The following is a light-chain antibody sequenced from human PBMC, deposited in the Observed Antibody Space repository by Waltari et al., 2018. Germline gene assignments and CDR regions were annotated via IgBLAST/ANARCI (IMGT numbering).Light chain of an antibody. CDR1: QSVLYSSNNKNY. V-gene: IGKV4-1*01. CDR3: QQYYSTPLT. J-gene: IGKJ4*01. CDR2: WAS. Sequence: DIVMTQSPDSLAVSLGERATINCKSSQSVLYSSNNKNYLAWYQQEPGQPPKLLLYWASTRESGVPDRFRGSGSGTDFTLTISSLQAEDVAVYYCQQYYSTPLTFGGGTKVEIK.